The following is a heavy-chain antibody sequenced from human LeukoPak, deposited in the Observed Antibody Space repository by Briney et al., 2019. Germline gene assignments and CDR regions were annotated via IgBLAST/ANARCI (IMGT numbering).Heavy chain of an antibody. CDR2: IIPILGIA. Sequence: ASVKVSCTASGGTFSSYTISWVRQAPGQGLEWMGRIIPILGIANYAQKFQGRVTITADKSTSTAYMELSRLRSEDTAVYYCARSPVLLWFGEFDPWGQGTLVTVSS. V-gene: IGHV1-69*02. CDR1: GGTFSSYT. J-gene: IGHJ5*02. CDR3: ARSPVLLWFGEFDP. D-gene: IGHD3-10*01.